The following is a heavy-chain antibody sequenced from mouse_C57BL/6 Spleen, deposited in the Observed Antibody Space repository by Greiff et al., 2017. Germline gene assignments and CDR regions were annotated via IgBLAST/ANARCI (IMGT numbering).Heavy chain of an antibody. CDR2: ISDGGSST. Sequence: EVKLVESGGGLVKPGGSLKLSCAASGITFSSYAMSWVRQPPEKRLEWVATISDGGSSTYYPENVKGRFTISRDNAKNNLYLQMSHLKSEDTDLYYCSREDYYGSSYPCGYWGQGTTLTVSS. CDR1: GITFSSYA. V-gene: IGHV5-4*01. CDR3: SREDYYGSSYPCGY. D-gene: IGHD1-1*01. J-gene: IGHJ2*01.